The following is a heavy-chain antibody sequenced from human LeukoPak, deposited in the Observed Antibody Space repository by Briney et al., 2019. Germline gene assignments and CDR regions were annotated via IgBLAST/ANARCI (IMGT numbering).Heavy chain of an antibody. CDR2: ISSSSSYI. CDR3: ARVLPYDYINRFDR. J-gene: IGHJ5*02. Sequence: KSGGSLRLSCAASGFTFSSYSMNWVRQAPGKGLEWVSSISSSSSYIYYADPVKGRFTISRDNAKNSLYLQMNSLRAEDTAVYCCARVLPYDYINRFDRWGQGTLVTVSS. CDR1: GFTFSSYS. D-gene: IGHD4-11*01. V-gene: IGHV3-21*01.